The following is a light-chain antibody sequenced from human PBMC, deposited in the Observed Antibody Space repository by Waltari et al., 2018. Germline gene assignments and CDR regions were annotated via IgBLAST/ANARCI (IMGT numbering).Light chain of an antibody. Sequence: DIQMTQSPSSLSTSVGDRVTITCRASQSISSYLNWYQQKPGKAPKLLIYAASSLQSGVPSRFSGSGSGTDFTLTISSLQREDFVTYYCQQSYSTPRTFGQVTRLEIK. CDR1: QSISSY. CDR2: AAS. J-gene: IGKJ2*01. V-gene: IGKV1-39*01. CDR3: QQSYSTPRT.